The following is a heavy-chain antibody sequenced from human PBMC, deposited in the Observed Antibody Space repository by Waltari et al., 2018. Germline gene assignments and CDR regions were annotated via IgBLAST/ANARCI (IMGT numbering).Heavy chain of an antibody. CDR1: GFTFDDYA. J-gene: IGHJ4*02. D-gene: IGHD1-26*01. CDR3: AKNIRYSGSPGVFDY. V-gene: IGHV3-9*01. Sequence: EVQLVESGGGLVQPGRSLRLSCAASGFTFDDYAMPWLRQAPGKGLEWVSGISWNSGSIGYADSVKGRFTISRDNAKNSLYLQMNSLRAEDTALYYCAKNIRYSGSPGVFDYWGQGTLVTVSS. CDR2: ISWNSGSI.